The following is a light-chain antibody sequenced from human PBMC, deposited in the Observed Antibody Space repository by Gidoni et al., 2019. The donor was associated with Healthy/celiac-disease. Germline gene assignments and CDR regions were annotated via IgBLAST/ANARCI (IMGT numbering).Light chain of an antibody. CDR2: DAS. V-gene: IGKV3-11*01. Sequence: EIVFTQSPATLSLSPGERATLSCRDSQSVSSYLAWYQQKPGQAPRLLIYDASNRATGIPARFRGSGYGTDFTLTISSLEPEDFAVYYCQQRSNWWTFGQGTKVEIK. CDR3: QQRSNWWT. J-gene: IGKJ1*01. CDR1: QSVSSY.